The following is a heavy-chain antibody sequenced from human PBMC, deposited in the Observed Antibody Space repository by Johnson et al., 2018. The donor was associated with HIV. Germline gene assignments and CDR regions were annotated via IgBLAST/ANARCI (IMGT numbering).Heavy chain of an antibody. CDR1: GFTFNNHW. Sequence: VQLVESGGGLVQPGGSLRLSCAASGFTFNNHWMTWVRQAPGKGLEWVANIKQDGSEKYYVDSVKGRFTISRDNAKNSLHLQMNSLRAEDTAVYFCARDDGGGGDAFDIWGQGTMVTVSS. V-gene: IGHV3-7*01. D-gene: IGHD2-15*01. J-gene: IGHJ3*02. CDR2: IKQDGSEK. CDR3: ARDDGGGGDAFDI.